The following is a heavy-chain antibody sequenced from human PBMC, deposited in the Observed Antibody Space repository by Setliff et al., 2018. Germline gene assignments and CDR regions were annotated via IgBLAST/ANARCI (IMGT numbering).Heavy chain of an antibody. Sequence: KTSETLSLTCSVSGDSINSGTYYWSWFRQSAGKGLEWIGRIYTGGSTNYNPSLKSRVTISLDTSKNHFSLTLTSVTAADTAVYYCARGRGLEWLPESWFDPWGQGTLVTVS. J-gene: IGHJ5*02. CDR1: GDSINSGTYY. CDR2: IYTGGST. V-gene: IGHV4-61*02. D-gene: IGHD3-3*01. CDR3: ARGRGLEWLPESWFDP.